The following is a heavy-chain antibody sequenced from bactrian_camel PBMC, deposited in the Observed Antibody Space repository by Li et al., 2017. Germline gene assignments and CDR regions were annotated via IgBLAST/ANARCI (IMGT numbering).Heavy chain of an antibody. CDR2: VYSDGSDT. J-gene: IGHJ4*01. CDR1: GFAFSNHY. CDR3: AALNSTYGGRFGWCKDI. D-gene: IGHD6*01. V-gene: IGHV3-2*01. Sequence: HVQLVESGGGLVQPGGSLRLSCAAPGFAFSNHYMSWVRQAPGKGLEWVSTVYSDGSDTYYADSVKGRFTLSHDRSKNTMYLQMDNLKTEDTGVYYCAALNSTYGGRFGWCKDIRGQGTQVTVS.